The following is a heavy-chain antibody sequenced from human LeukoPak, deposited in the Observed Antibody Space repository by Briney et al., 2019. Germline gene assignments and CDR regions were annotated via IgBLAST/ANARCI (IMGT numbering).Heavy chain of an antibody. CDR1: GYTLTELS. J-gene: IGHJ6*03. Sequence: GASVKVSCKVSGYTLTELSMHWVRQAPGKGLEWMGGFDPEDGETIYAQKFQGRVTMTEDTSTDTAYMELSSLRSEDTAVYYCATGGYCSSTSCFDYYYYMNVWGKGTTVTVSS. D-gene: IGHD2-2*01. V-gene: IGHV1-24*01. CDR2: FDPEDGET. CDR3: ATGGYCSSTSCFDYYYYMNV.